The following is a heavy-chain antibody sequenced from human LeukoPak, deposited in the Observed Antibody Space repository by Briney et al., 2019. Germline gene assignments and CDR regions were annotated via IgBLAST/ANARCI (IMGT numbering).Heavy chain of an antibody. CDR2: ISGSGGRST. J-gene: IGHJ4*02. V-gene: IGHV3-23*01. CDR1: GFTFSSYA. D-gene: IGHD3-16*02. CDR3: AKDELSFRIAYYFDY. Sequence: GGSLRLSCAAPGFTFSSYAMSWVRQAPGKGLEWVSAISGSGGRSTYYADSVEGRFTISRDNSKNTLYLQMNSLRAEDTAVYYCAKDELSFRIAYYFDYWGQGTLVTVSS.